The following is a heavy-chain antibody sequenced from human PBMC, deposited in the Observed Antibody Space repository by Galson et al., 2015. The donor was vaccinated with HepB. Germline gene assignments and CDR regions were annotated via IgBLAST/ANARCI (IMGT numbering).Heavy chain of an antibody. Sequence: SLRLSCAASGFTFSSYAMSWVRQAPGKGLEWVSAISGSGGSTYYADSVKGRFTISRDNSKNTLYLQMNSLRAEDTAVYYCAKEGSGGGYDYPYYYYYGMDVWGQGTTVTVSS. CDR2: ISGSGGST. V-gene: IGHV3-23*01. J-gene: IGHJ6*02. CDR3: AKEGSGGGYDYPYYYYYGMDV. CDR1: GFTFSSYA. D-gene: IGHD5-12*01.